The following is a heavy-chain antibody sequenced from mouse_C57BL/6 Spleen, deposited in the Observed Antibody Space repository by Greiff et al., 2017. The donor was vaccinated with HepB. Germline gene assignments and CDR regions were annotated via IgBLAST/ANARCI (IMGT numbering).Heavy chain of an antibody. J-gene: IGHJ4*01. D-gene: IGHD2-1*01. CDR1: GYSFTSYY. CDR3: ARERGYGKEDDYYAMDY. Sequence: QVQLQQSGPELVKPGASVKISCKASGYSFTSYYIHWVKQRPGQGLEWIGWIYPGSGNTKYNEKFKGKATLTADTSSSTAYMQLSSLTSEDSAVYYCARERGYGKEDDYYAMDYWGQGTSVTVSS. V-gene: IGHV1-66*01. CDR2: IYPGSGNT.